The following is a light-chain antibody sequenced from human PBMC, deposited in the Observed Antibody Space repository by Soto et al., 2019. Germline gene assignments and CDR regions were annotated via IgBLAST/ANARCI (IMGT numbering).Light chain of an antibody. CDR1: SSDVGGYNY. Sequence: QSALTQPASVSGSPGQSITSSCTGTSSDVGGYNYVSWYQQHPGKAPKLMIYDVSNRPSGVSNRFSGSKSGNTASLTISGLQAEDEADYYCSSYTSSTTLVFGTGTKVPVL. CDR2: DVS. J-gene: IGLJ1*01. CDR3: SSYTSSTTLV. V-gene: IGLV2-14*01.